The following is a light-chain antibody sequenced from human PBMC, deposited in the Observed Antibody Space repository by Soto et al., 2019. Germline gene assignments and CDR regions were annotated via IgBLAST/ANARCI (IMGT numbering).Light chain of an antibody. CDR2: GAS. CDR1: QSVSSTY. CDR3: QQYGNSPPIYT. Sequence: EIVLTQTPGTLSLPPGERATLSCRASQSVSSTYLAWCKQKPSQAPRLLIYGASSRATGIPDRFSGSGSGTDFTLTISRLEPEDFAVYYCQQYGNSPPIYTFGQGTKLEIK. V-gene: IGKV3-20*01. J-gene: IGKJ2*01.